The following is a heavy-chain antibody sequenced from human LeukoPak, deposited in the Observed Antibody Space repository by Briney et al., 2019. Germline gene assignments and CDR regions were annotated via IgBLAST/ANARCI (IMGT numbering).Heavy chain of an antibody. J-gene: IGHJ4*02. V-gene: IGHV4-39*01. CDR3: ARHANGGGCDY. D-gene: IGHD2-15*01. CDR2: IYSSGNT. CDR1: GDSIGSSNFY. Sequence: SETPSLTCTVSGDSIGSSNFYWGWIRQPPGKGLEWIGSIYSSGNTFYKPSLKCRVTVSMDTSTNHFSLKLTSVTAADTALYYCARHANGGGCDYWGQGTLVTVSS.